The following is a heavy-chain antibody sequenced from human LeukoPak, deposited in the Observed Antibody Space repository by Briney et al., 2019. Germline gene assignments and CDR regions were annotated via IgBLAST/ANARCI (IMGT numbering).Heavy chain of an antibody. J-gene: IGHJ4*02. CDR1: GFTFSSYW. CDR3: AKTHYYDSSGYYLDY. Sequence: GGSLRLSCAASGFTFSSYWMSWVRQAPGKGLEWVSAISGSGGSTYYADSVKGRFTISRDNSKNTLYLQMNSLRAEDTAVYYCAKTHYYDSSGYYLDYWGQGTLVTVSS. CDR2: ISGSGGST. V-gene: IGHV3-23*01. D-gene: IGHD3-22*01.